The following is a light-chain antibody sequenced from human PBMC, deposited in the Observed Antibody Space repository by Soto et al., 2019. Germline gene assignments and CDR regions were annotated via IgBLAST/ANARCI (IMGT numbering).Light chain of an antibody. CDR2: AAS. V-gene: IGKV1-27*01. Sequence: DIQMTQSPSSLSASVGDMVTITCRASQAVTNYLAWYQQKPGKVPKLLIYAASTLQSGVPSRFSGSGSGTDFTLTITSLQPEDVATYYCQKYNSVLYTFGQGTKLEIK. CDR3: QKYNSVLYT. CDR1: QAVTNY. J-gene: IGKJ2*01.